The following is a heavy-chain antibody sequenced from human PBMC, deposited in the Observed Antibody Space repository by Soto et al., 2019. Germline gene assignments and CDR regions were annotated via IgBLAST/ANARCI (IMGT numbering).Heavy chain of an antibody. CDR1: GDSMISYY. Sequence: PSDTLSLTCTISGDSMISYYWSWIRQPPGRGLEWIGFIYYAGSTKYNPSLNSRVTISVDTSKNQFSLTVPSLTAADTAVYYCARRIVATETFDEWGQRTLVTVSS. J-gene: IGHJ4*02. D-gene: IGHD5-12*01. V-gene: IGHV4-59*08. CDR2: IYYAGST. CDR3: ARRIVATETFDE.